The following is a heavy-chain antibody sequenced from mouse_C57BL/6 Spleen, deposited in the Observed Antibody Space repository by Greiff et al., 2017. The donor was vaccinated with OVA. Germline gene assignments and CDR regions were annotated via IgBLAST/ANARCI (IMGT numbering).Heavy chain of an antibody. CDR3: ARDYYYGHYFDY. Sequence: QVQLQQPGAELVKPGASVKLSCKASGYTFTSYWMHWVKQRPGQGLEWIGMIHPNSGSTNYNEKFKSKATLTVDKSSSTAYMQLSSLTSADSAVYYCARDYYYGHYFDYWGQGTTLTVSS. CDR2: IHPNSGST. J-gene: IGHJ2*01. D-gene: IGHD1-1*01. CDR1: GYTFTSYW. V-gene: IGHV1-64*01.